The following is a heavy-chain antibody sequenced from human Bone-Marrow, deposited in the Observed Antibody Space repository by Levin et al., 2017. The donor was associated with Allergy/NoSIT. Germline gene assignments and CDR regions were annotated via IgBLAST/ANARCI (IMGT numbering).Heavy chain of an antibody. CDR2: ISGYGTNA. CDR3: AKGGYCRSTSCYVVNYYGLDV. D-gene: IGHD2-2*01. Sequence: GESLKISCAASRFSFSNYVMNWVRQAPGKGLGWVSGISGYGTNAYYADSVKGRFAISRDNGKNVVYLEMNSLRAEDTAIYYCAKGGYCRSTSCYVVNYYGLDVWGPGTTVTVS. CDR1: RFSFSNYV. J-gene: IGHJ6*02. V-gene: IGHV3-23*01.